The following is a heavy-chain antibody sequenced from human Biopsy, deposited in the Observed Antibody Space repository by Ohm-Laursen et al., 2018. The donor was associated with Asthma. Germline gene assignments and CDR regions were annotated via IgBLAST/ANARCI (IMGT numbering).Heavy chain of an antibody. CDR1: GDAMSTSGSY. CDR3: ARAVSSSSYWYFDL. D-gene: IGHD6-6*01. Sequence: GTLSLPCIVSGDAMSTSGSYWGWIRQSPGKGLEWIGSIYYSGRTYYNPSLESRVTISQDTSKNHFSLKVTSVTAADTAVYYCARAVSSSSYWYFDLWGRGDLVTVSS. V-gene: IGHV4-39*02. CDR2: IYYSGRT. J-gene: IGHJ2*01.